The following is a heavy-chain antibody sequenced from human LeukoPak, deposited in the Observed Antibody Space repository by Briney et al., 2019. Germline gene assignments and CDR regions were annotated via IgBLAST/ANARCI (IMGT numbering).Heavy chain of an antibody. CDR2: ILYDGSNQ. CDR3: ATVRGSGWTNWYFDF. CDR1: GFTFSSYE. V-gene: IGHV3-30*03. Sequence: PGGSLRLSCAASGFTFSSYEMNWVRQAPGKGLESVAIILYDGSNQHYADSVKGRFTISRDNSKNTLYLQMNSLRAEDTAIYYCATVRGSGWTNWYFDFWGRGTLVTVSS. D-gene: IGHD6-19*01. J-gene: IGHJ2*01.